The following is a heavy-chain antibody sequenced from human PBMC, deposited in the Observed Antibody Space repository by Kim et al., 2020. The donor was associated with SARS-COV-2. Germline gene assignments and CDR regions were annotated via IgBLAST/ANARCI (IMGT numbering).Heavy chain of an antibody. CDR2: ISYDGSNK. J-gene: IGHJ4*02. V-gene: IGHV3-33*05. D-gene: IGHD3-22*01. Sequence: GGSLRLSCAASGFTFSSYGMHWVRQAPGKGLEWVAVISYDGSNKYYADSVKGRFTISRDNSKNTLYLQMNSLRAEDTAVYYCARDRDYYDSSLGYFDYWGQGTLVSVSS. CDR3: ARDRDYYDSSLGYFDY. CDR1: GFTFSSYG.